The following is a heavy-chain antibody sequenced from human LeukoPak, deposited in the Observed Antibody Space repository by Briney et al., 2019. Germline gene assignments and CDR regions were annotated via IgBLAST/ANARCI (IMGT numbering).Heavy chain of an antibody. J-gene: IGHJ4*02. CDR3: ARLRYYGSGSYLHFDY. V-gene: IGHV3-11*01. D-gene: IGHD3-10*01. CDR2: ISSSGTTI. CDR1: GFTFSDYY. Sequence: PGGSLRLSCAASGFTFSDYYMSWIRQAPGKGLEWVSYISSSGTTIYYADSVKGRFTISRDNAKNSLYLQMNSLRAEDTAVYYCARLRYYGSGSYLHFDYWGQGTLVTVSS.